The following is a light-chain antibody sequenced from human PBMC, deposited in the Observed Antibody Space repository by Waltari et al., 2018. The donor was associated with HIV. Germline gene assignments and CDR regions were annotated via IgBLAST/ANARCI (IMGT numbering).Light chain of an antibody. Sequence: QSVLTQPPSVSGAPGQRVTISCTGSSSNIGAGYDVHWYQQLPGTAPQLLIYGNRQRPSGVPDRFSGSKAGTSASLAITGLQAEDEADYYCQSYDSSLSGYVVFGGGTKLTVL. J-gene: IGLJ2*01. V-gene: IGLV1-40*01. CDR1: SSNIGAGYD. CDR3: QSYDSSLSGYVV. CDR2: GNR.